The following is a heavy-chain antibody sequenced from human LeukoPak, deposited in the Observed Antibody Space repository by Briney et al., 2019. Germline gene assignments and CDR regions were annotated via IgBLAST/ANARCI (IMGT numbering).Heavy chain of an antibody. D-gene: IGHD6-19*01. Sequence: GGSLRLSCAASGFTFSSYWMHWVRQAPGKGLEWVAVISYDGSNKYYADSVKGRFTISRDNSKNTLYLQMNSLGAEDTAVYYCARGNRIAVAGTFDYWGQGTLVTVSS. J-gene: IGHJ4*02. V-gene: IGHV3-30-3*01. CDR3: ARGNRIAVAGTFDY. CDR2: ISYDGSNK. CDR1: GFTFSSYW.